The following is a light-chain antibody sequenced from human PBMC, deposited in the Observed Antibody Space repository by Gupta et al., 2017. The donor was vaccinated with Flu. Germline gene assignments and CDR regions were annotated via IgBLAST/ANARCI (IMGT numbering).Light chain of an antibody. CDR3: QQYGSSRGLT. CDR2: GAS. V-gene: IGKV3-20*01. CDR1: QSVSSSY. Sequence: EIVLTQSPGTLSLSPGERATLSCRASQSVSSSYLAWYQQKPGQAPRLLIYGASSRATGIPDRCSGSGSGTDFTLTISRREPEDFAVYYCQQYGSSRGLTFGGGTKVEIK. J-gene: IGKJ4*01.